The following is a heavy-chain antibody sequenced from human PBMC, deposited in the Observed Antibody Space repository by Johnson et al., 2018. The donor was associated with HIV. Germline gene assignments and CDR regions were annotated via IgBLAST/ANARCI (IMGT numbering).Heavy chain of an antibody. V-gene: IGHV3-7*03. D-gene: IGHD1-1*01. Sequence: VQLVESGGGVVQPGRSLRLSCAASGFTFSSYAMHWVRQAPGKGLEWVANIKQDGSEKYYVDSVKGRFPISRDNAKNSLYLQMNSLRAADTAVYYCARKENWPSPGAFDIWGQGTMVTVSS. CDR1: GFTFSSYA. CDR3: ARKENWPSPGAFDI. CDR2: IKQDGSEK. J-gene: IGHJ3*02.